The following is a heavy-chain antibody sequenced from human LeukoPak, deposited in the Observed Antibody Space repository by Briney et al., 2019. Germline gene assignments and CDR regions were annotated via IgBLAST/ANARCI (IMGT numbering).Heavy chain of an antibody. J-gene: IGHJ4*02. CDR3: VQGGHFDF. V-gene: IGHV3-7*01. CDR2: INEDGSKK. CDR1: GFSFSRFW. Sequence: PGGSLRLSCAASGFSFSRFWMTWGGQAPGKGPEWVANINEDGSKKYYVDSVKGRFTISRDNGKNSLHLEMNSLRADDTAVYFCVQGGHFDFWGQGAPVTVSS. D-gene: IGHD3-16*01.